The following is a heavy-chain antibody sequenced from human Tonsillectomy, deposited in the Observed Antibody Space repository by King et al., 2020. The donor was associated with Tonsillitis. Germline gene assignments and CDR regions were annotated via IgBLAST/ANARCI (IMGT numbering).Heavy chain of an antibody. CDR2: IFQSGNP. J-gene: IGHJ4*02. Sequence: QLQESGSGLVKPSQTLSLTCAVSGGSISGDAYAWTWIRQPPGKGLEWIGSIFQSGNPYYNPSVNSRVTISLDTSENQFSLKLTSVTAADTAVYYCARDPGGGAFDYWGQGTLVTVSS. D-gene: IGHD2-15*01. V-gene: IGHV4-30-2*01. CDR3: ARDPGGGAFDY. CDR1: GGSISGDAYA.